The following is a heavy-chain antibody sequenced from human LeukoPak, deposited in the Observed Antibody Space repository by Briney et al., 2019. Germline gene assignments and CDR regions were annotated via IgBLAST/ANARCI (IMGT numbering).Heavy chain of an antibody. V-gene: IGHV4-39*02. CDR2: FYYTGNS. Sequence: PSETLSLTCTVSGGSISGTTYSWGWGWIRPPPGKGLEWIGNFYYTGNSYYNPSLKSRVTISVDMSKNHFSLKLSAVTAADTAVYYCARRIVADYWYFDFWGRGTLVTVSS. D-gene: IGHD2-21*01. CDR1: GGSISGTTYS. CDR3: ARRIVADYWYFDF. J-gene: IGHJ2*01.